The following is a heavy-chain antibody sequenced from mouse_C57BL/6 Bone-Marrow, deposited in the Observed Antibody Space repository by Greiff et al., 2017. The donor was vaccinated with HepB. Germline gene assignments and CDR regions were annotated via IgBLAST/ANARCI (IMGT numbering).Heavy chain of an antibody. Sequence: QVQLQQSGAELARPGASVKLSCKASGYTFTSYGISWVKQRTGQGLEWIGEIYPRSGNTYYNEKFKGKATLTADKSSSTAYMELRSLTSEDSAVYFCARRAYYGSSSYAMDYWGQGTSVTVSS. D-gene: IGHD1-1*01. CDR2: IYPRSGNT. CDR3: ARRAYYGSSSYAMDY. V-gene: IGHV1-81*01. CDR1: GYTFTSYG. J-gene: IGHJ4*01.